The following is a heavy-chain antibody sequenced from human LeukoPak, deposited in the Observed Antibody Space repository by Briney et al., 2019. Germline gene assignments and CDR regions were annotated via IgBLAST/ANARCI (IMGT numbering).Heavy chain of an antibody. J-gene: IGHJ5*02. CDR2: IIPILGIA. V-gene: IGHV1-69*04. CDR1: GGTFSSYA. CDR3: AIEMSPSPPNWFDP. D-gene: IGHD5-24*01. Sequence: SVKVSCKASGGTFSSYAISWVRQAPGQGLEWMGRIIPILGIADYAQKFQGRVTITADKSTSTAYMELSSLRSEDTAVYYCAIEMSPSPPNWFDPWGRGTLVTVSS.